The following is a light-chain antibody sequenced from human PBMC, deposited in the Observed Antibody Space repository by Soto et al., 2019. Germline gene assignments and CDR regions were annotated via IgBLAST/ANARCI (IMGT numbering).Light chain of an antibody. CDR1: SSDVGGYNY. V-gene: IGLV2-14*01. Sequence: QSALTQPASVSGSPGQSITISCTGTSSDVGGYNYVSWYQQHPGKAPKLMIYDVSNRPSGVSNRFSGSKSGNTASLTISGLQAEYEADYYCSSYTSSSTRVFGTGTQLTVL. CDR3: SSYTSSSTRV. J-gene: IGLJ1*01. CDR2: DVS.